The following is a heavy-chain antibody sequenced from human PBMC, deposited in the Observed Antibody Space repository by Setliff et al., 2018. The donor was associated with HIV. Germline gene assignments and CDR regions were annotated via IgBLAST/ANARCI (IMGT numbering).Heavy chain of an antibody. CDR2: IYYRGST. D-gene: IGHD3-10*01. CDR3: ATSPAGEILGSRPFYFDY. J-gene: IGHJ4*02. Sequence: SETLSLTCTVSGDSINSGNYYWSWIRQHPGKGLEWIGYIYYRGSTYYSPSLKSRVTISEDTSKNQFSLKMRSVTAAGTAVYYCATSPAGEILGSRPFYFDYWGQGTLVTVSS. CDR1: GDSINSGNYY. V-gene: IGHV4-31*03.